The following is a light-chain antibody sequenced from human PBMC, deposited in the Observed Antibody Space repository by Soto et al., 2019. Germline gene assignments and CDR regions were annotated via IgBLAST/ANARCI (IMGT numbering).Light chain of an antibody. CDR3: QVWDSSTAV. CDR1: NIGTKN. J-gene: IGLJ3*02. CDR2: RDS. Sequence: CGGNNIGTKNVHWYQQKPGHAPVLVIYRDSNRPSGIPERFSGSNSGNTATLTISRAQAGDEADFYCQVWDSSTAVFGGGTKLTVL. V-gene: IGLV3-9*01.